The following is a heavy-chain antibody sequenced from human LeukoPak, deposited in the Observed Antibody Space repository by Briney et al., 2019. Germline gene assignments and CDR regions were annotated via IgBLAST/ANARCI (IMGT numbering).Heavy chain of an antibody. D-gene: IGHD3-3*01. J-gene: IGHJ4*02. Sequence: GFLILSCAASGFIFTYYFLWWVRAAPGEVVGLGASINHDGSEKYYVDSVRGRFTISRDNTMNSLYLQMSSLRAEDTAVYYCATDRGWRTSGYYLYYFEYWGQGTLVTYSS. CDR1: GFIFTYYF. CDR3: ATDRGWRTSGYYLYYFEY. CDR2: INHDGSEK. V-gene: IGHV3-7*01.